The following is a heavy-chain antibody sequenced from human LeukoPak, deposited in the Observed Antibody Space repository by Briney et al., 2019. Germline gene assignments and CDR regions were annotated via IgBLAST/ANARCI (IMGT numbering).Heavy chain of an antibody. CDR1: GFTFDDYA. J-gene: IGHJ5*02. V-gene: IGHV3-43D*03. CDR3: ATYGGFDP. D-gene: IGHD4-17*01. Sequence: GGSLRLSCAASGFTFDDYAMHWVRRAPGKGLEWVSLISWDGGNTYYADSVKGRFTISRDNSKNSLYLQMNSLRAEDTAVYYCATYGGFDPWGQGTLVTVSS. CDR2: ISWDGGNT.